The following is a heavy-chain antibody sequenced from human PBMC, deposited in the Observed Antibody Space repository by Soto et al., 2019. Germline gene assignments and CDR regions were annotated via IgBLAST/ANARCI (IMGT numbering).Heavy chain of an antibody. J-gene: IGHJ4*02. Sequence: GGSLRLSCAASGFTCSSYGMHWVRQAPGKGLEWVAVIWYDGSNKYYAESVKGRFTISRDNSKNTLYLQMNSLRAEDTAVYYCARDSHVGSGWQLTADYWGQGTLVTVSS. CDR2: IWYDGSNK. D-gene: IGHD6-19*01. V-gene: IGHV3-33*01. CDR3: ARDSHVGSGWQLTADY. CDR1: GFTCSSYG.